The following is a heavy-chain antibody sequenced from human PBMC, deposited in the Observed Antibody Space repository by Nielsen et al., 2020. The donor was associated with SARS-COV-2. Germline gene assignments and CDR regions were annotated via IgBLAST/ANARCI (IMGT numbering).Heavy chain of an antibody. J-gene: IGHJ4*02. V-gene: IGHV3-43*01. D-gene: IGHD5-18*01. Sequence: GVLKISCVASGFAFDDYTMHWVRQLPGKGLEWVSLISWDGGTAYYGDSVKGRFTISRDNSKNSLYLQMNSLRSEDTALYYCAAGSFGSSGQDYWGQGTLVTVSS. CDR1: GFAFDDYT. CDR3: AAGSFGSSGQDY. CDR2: ISWDGGTA.